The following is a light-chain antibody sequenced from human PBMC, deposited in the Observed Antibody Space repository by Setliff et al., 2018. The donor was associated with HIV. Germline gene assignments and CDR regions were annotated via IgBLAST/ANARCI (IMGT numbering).Light chain of an antibody. CDR1: SSDVGSYNL. J-gene: IGLJ3*02. CDR3: CSYAGSSTFV. V-gene: IGLV2-23*02. Sequence: QSVLTQPASVSGSPGQSITISRTGSSSDVGSYNLVSWYQQHPRKAPKLMIYEVSKWPSGVSNRFSGSKSGNTASLTISGLQAEDEADYYCCSYAGSSTFVFGGGTKATVL. CDR2: EVS.